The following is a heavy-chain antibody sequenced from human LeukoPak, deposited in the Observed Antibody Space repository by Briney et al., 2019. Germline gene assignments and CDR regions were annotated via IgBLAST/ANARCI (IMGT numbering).Heavy chain of an antibody. CDR1: GGSINSYY. CDR3: AKEDSEGGPNWFDP. J-gene: IGHJ5*02. CDR2: ISGSGGNT. D-gene: IGHD1-14*01. Sequence: PSETLSLTCIVSGGSINSYYWSWIRQPPGKGLEWVSAISGSGGNTHYADSVKGRFTISRDNSKNTLYLQMNSLRAEDTAVYYCAKEDSEGGPNWFDPWGQGTLVTVSS. V-gene: IGHV3-23*01.